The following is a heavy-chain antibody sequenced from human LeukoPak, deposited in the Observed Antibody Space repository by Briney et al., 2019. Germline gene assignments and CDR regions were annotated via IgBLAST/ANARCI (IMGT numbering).Heavy chain of an antibody. CDR1: GLTFSSYW. J-gene: IGHJ4*02. CDR3: ARDLGGSGPTPIDY. Sequence: GGSLRLSCAASGLTFSSYWMHWVRQAPGKGLVWVSRVSSDGRNTIYADSVKGRFTISRDNAMNTLYLQMNSLRAEDTAVYYCARDLGGSGPTPIDYWGQGILVTVSS. D-gene: IGHD4-23*01. CDR2: VSSDGRNT. V-gene: IGHV3-74*01.